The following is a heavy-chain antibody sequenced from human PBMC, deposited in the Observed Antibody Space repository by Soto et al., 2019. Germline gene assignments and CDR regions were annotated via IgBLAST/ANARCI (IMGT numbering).Heavy chain of an antibody. Sequence: QVTLKESGPVLVKPTETLTLTSTVSGFSLSNAGMGVSWIRQPPGKALEWLAHIFSNDEKRFSTSLKNRLTISKDTSNSQVVLIMTNMDPVDTATYYCAQTEDGGRSRTPAGWFDAWGQGTLVTVSS. D-gene: IGHD2-15*01. V-gene: IGHV2-26*01. J-gene: IGHJ5*02. CDR3: AQTEDGGRSRTPAGWFDA. CDR2: IFSNDEK. CDR1: GFSLSNAGMG.